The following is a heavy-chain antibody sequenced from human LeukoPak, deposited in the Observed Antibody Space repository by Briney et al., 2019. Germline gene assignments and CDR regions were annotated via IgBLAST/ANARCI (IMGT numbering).Heavy chain of an antibody. V-gene: IGHV3-7*03. Sequence: PGGSLRLSCAASGFTFSSYWMSWVRQAPGKGLEWVANIKQDGSEKYYVDSVKGRFTISRDNAKNSLYLQMNSLRAEDTAVYYCARNSSGFKLGDAFDIWGQGTLVTVSS. J-gene: IGHJ3*02. CDR1: GFTFSSYW. CDR2: IKQDGSEK. CDR3: ARNSSGFKLGDAFDI. D-gene: IGHD3-22*01.